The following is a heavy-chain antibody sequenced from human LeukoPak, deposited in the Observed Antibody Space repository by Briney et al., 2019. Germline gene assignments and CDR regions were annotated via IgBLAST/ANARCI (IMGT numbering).Heavy chain of an antibody. J-gene: IGHJ3*02. CDR2: VHPSGST. CDR1: DGSIRNYY. V-gene: IGHV4-4*08. Sequence: PSETLSLTCTVSDGSIRNYYWNWIRQSPGKGLEWIGNVHPSGSTTYNPNLRSRLILSLDTSQNQVSLTLRSVTAADTAMYYCATSIGPYGSKNAFDIWGQGTMVTVSS. CDR3: ATSIGPYGSKNAFDI. D-gene: IGHD3-10*01.